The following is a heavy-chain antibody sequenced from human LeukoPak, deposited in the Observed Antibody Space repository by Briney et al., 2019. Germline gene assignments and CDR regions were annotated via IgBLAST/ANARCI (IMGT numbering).Heavy chain of an antibody. CDR1: GFTFSSYA. CDR2: ISDDGSNK. V-gene: IGHV3-30*04. J-gene: IGHJ4*02. D-gene: IGHD4-17*01. CDR3: ARDPFLTLDYGDYSFDY. Sequence: GESLTLSCAASGFTFSSYAMHWVRQPPGKGLEWVAVISDDGSNKYYADSVKRRFTISRDNSKNTLYLQMNSLRAEDTAVYYCARDPFLTLDYGDYSFDYWGQGTLVTVSS.